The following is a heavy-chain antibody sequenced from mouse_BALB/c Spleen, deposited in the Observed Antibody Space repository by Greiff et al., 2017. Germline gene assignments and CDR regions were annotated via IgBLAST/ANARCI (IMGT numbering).Heavy chain of an antibody. D-gene: IGHD1-1*01. CDR3: NGAYYGSSYLYAMDY. J-gene: IGHJ4*01. CDR1: GFNIKDYY. V-gene: IGHV14-4*02. Sequence: VQLQQSGAELVRSGASVKLSCTASGFNIKDYYMHWVKQRPEQGLEWIGWIDPENGDTEYAPKFQGKATMTADTSSNTAYLQLSSLTSEDTAVYYCNGAYYGSSYLYAMDYWGQGTSGTVSS. CDR2: IDPENGDT.